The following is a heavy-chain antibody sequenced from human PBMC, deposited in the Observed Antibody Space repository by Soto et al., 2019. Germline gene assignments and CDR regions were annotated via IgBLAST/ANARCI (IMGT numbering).Heavy chain of an antibody. Sequence: GGSLRLSCAASGFTFSSYAMSWVRQAPGKGLEWVSAIGGSGGSTYYADSVKGRFTISRDNSKNTLCLQMNSLRAEDTAVYYCAKSTVYDSSASDAFDIWGQGTMVTASS. CDR1: GFTFSSYA. V-gene: IGHV3-23*01. CDR3: AKSTVYDSSASDAFDI. CDR2: IGGSGGST. J-gene: IGHJ3*02. D-gene: IGHD3-22*01.